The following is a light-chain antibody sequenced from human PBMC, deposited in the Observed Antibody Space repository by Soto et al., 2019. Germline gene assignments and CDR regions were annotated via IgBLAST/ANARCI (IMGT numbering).Light chain of an antibody. CDR1: QGIRND. J-gene: IGKJ1*01. Sequence: AIQMTQSPSSLSASVGDRVTITCRASQGIRNDLGWYQQKPGKAPKLLNYAASSLQSGVPSRFSGSGSCTDFTLTISTLQPEDFATYDCLQDYNCPWTFGKGTKVEI. CDR3: LQDYNCPWT. V-gene: IGKV1-6*01. CDR2: AAS.